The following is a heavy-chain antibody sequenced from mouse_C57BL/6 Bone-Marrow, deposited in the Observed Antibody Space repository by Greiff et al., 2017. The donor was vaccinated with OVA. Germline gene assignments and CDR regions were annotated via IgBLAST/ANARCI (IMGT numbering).Heavy chain of an antibody. D-gene: IGHD1-1*01. CDR1: GFTFSDYG. CDR2: ISNLAYSI. Sequence: EVMLVESGGGLVQPGGSLKLPCAASGFTFSDYGMAWVRQAPRKGPEWVAFISNLAYSIYYADTVTGRFTISRENAKNTLYLETSSLRSEDTAMYYCARPPYYGSRGWYFDVWGTGTTVTVSS. CDR3: ARPPYYGSRGWYFDV. V-gene: IGHV5-15*01. J-gene: IGHJ1*03.